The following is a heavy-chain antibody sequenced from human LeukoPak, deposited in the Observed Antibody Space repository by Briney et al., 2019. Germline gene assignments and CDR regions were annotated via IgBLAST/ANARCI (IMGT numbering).Heavy chain of an antibody. CDR1: GFSFQDYT. J-gene: IGHJ4*02. V-gene: IGHV3-43*01. CDR3: AKERIGGSLDY. Sequence: GGSLRLSCAASGFSFQDYTMHWVRQPPGQGLEWVSQISWSGGTTYYADSVKGRFTISRDNSRNSLYLQMNSLRTEDTALYYCAKERIGGSLDYWGQGTLLTVSS. D-gene: IGHD3-10*01. CDR2: ISWSGGTT.